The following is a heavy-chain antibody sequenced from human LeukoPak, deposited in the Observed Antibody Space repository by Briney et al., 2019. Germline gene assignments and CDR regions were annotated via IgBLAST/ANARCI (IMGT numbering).Heavy chain of an antibody. D-gene: IGHD4-17*01. CDR3: ARRYYGVDY. CDR1: GASISTRSNY. J-gene: IGHJ4*02. CDR2: ISSSGSGK. V-gene: IGHV3-11*06. Sequence: PSETLSLACTVSGASISTRSNYWGWIRQPPGKGLEWVSFISSSGSGKNYADSVKGRFTISRDNAKNSLYLQMNSLRADDTAVYYCARRYYGVDYWGQGTLVTVSS.